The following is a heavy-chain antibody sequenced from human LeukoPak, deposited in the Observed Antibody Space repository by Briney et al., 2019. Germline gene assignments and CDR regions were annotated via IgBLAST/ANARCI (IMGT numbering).Heavy chain of an antibody. V-gene: IGHV3-48*01. Sequence: PGGSLRLSCAASGFTFSSYSMNWVRQAPGKGLEWVSYISSSSSTINYADSVKGRFTISRDNAKNTLYLQMNSLRAEDTAVYYCARLGELSSIDYWGQGALVTVSS. J-gene: IGHJ4*02. D-gene: IGHD3-16*02. CDR2: ISSSSSTI. CDR3: ARLGELSSIDY. CDR1: GFTFSSYS.